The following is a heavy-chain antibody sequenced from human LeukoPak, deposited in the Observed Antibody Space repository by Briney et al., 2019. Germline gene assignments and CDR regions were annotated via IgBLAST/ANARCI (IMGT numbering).Heavy chain of an antibody. Sequence: SVKVSCKASGGTFSSYAISWVRQAPGQGLEWMGGIIPIFGTANYAQKFQGRVTITADESTSTAYMELSSLRSEDTAVYYCARHPAYYHYGMDVWGQGTTVTVSS. CDR2: IIPIFGTA. J-gene: IGHJ6*02. V-gene: IGHV1-69*13. CDR3: ARHPAYYHYGMDV. CDR1: GGTFSSYA.